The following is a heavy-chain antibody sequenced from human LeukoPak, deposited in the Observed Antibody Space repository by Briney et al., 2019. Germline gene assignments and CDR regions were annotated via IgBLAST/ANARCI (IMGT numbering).Heavy chain of an antibody. J-gene: IGHJ6*03. CDR3: ARGASGYDSFYYYYYMDV. CDR2: IYYSGST. V-gene: IGHV4-39*07. D-gene: IGHD5-12*01. CDR1: GGSITSSSYY. Sequence: SETLSLTCSVSGGSITSSSYYWGWIRQPPGKGLEWIGSIYYSGSTYYNPSLKSRVTISVDTSKNQFSLKLSSVTAADTAVYYCARGASGYDSFYYYYYMDVWGKGTTVTVSS.